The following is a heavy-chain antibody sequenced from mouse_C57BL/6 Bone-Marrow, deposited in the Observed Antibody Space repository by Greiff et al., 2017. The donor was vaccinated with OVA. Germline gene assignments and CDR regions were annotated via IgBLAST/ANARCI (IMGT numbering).Heavy chain of an antibody. CDR3: AAGWAMDY. CDR1: GYTFTSYT. D-gene: IGHD1-1*02. J-gene: IGHJ4*01. V-gene: IGHV1-4*01. CDR2: INPSSGYT. Sequence: VKLVESGAELARPGASVKMSCKASGYTFTSYTMHWVKQRPGQGLEWIGYINPSSGYTTYNQKFKDKATLTADKSSSTAYMQRSSLTAEDSAVYYCAAGWAMDYWGQGTAVTGSS.